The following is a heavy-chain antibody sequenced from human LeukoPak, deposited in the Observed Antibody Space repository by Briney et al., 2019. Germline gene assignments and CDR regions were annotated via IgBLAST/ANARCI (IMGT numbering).Heavy chain of an antibody. Sequence: GGSLRLSCAASGFTFSSYGMHWVRQAAGRGLEWVSLISGSGGGTYYADSVKGRFTISRDNSKNTLYLQLNSLRVEDTAVYYCAKNRGAGSHYYYHMNVWGKGTTVTVSS. J-gene: IGHJ6*03. CDR1: GFTFSSYG. V-gene: IGHV3-23*01. D-gene: IGHD1-26*01. CDR2: ISGSGGGT. CDR3: AKNRGAGSHYYYHMNV.